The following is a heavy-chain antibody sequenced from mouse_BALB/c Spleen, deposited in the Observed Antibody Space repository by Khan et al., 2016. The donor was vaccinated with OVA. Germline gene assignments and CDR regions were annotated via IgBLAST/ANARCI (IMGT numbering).Heavy chain of an antibody. CDR1: GYAFSNYW. CDR2: IYPGDGDT. V-gene: IGHV1-80*01. Sequence: QVQLKQSGAELVRPGSSVKISCKASGYAFSNYWMNWVKQRPGQGLEWIGQIYPGDGDTSFNGKFRGKATLTADKSSSTAYMQLSSLTSEDSAVDFGARSGYDYFAYWGQGTLVTVSA. CDR3: ARSGYDYFAY. D-gene: IGHD2-14*01. J-gene: IGHJ3*01.